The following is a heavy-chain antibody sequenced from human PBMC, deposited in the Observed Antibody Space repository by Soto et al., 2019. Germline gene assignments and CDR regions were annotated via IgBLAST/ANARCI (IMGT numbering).Heavy chain of an antibody. Sequence: QVQLVESGGGVVQPGRSLRLSCAASGFTFSSYAMHWVRQAPGKGLEWVAVISYDGSNKYYADSVKGRFTISRDNSKNTLYLQMNSLRAEDTAVYYCARDMGRNYYDSSGYYPYWGQGTLVTVSS. CDR3: ARDMGRNYYDSSGYYPY. CDR2: ISYDGSNK. V-gene: IGHV3-30-3*01. CDR1: GFTFSSYA. J-gene: IGHJ4*02. D-gene: IGHD3-22*01.